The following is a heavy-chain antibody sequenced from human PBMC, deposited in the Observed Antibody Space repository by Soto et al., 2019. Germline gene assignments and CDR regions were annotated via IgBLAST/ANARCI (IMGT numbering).Heavy chain of an antibody. J-gene: IGHJ4*02. D-gene: IGHD3-16*02. Sequence: QMQLVQSGPEVKKPGTSVKVSCKASGFTFTSSAMQWVRQARGQRLEWIGWIVVGSGNTNYAQKFQERVTITRDMSTSAAYTELRSLRSEDTAVYYCAAAEAFGGVIDYWGQGTLFTVSS. CDR3: AAAEAFGGVIDY. CDR1: GFTFTSSA. CDR2: IVVGSGNT. V-gene: IGHV1-58*02.